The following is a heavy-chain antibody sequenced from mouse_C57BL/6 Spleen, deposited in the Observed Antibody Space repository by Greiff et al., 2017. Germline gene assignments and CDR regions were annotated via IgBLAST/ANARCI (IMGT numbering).Heavy chain of an antibody. V-gene: IGHV1-5*01. D-gene: IGHD2-3*01. Sequence: VHVKQSGTVLARPGASVKMSCKTSGYTFTSYWMHWVKQRPGQGLEWIGAIYPGNSDTSYNQKFKGKAKLTAVTSASTAYMELSSLTNEDSAVYYCTRSPYDGYYVWYFDVWGTGTTVTVAS. CDR3: TRSPYDGYYVWYFDV. CDR1: GYTFTSYW. CDR2: IYPGNSDT. J-gene: IGHJ1*03.